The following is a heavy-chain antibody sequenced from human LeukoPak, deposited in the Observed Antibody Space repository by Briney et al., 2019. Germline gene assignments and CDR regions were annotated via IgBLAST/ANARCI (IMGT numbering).Heavy chain of an antibody. Sequence: GSLRLSCXASGFTFSSYAMSWVRQAPGKGLEWVSAISGSGGSTYYADSVKGRFTISRENSKNTLYLQMNSLRAEDTAVYYCAKAFWSYYYDSSGYYLDYWGQGTLVTVSS. CDR3: AKAFWSYYYDSSGYYLDY. J-gene: IGHJ4*02. D-gene: IGHD3-22*01. CDR2: ISGSGGST. V-gene: IGHV3-23*01. CDR1: GFTFSSYA.